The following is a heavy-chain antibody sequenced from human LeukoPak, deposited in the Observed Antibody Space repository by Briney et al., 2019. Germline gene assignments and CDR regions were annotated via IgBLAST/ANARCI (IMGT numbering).Heavy chain of an antibody. CDR1: GGSISSSSYY. CDR2: IYYSGST. D-gene: IGHD1-1*01. CDR3: ARVPGTVDYYYYYMDV. J-gene: IGHJ6*03. V-gene: IGHV4-39*07. Sequence: SETLSLTCTVSGGSISSSSYYWGWIRQPPGKGLEWIVSIYYSGSTYYNPSLKRRVTISVDTSKNQFSLKLSSVTAADTAVYYCARVPGTVDYYYYYMDVWGKGTTVTVSS.